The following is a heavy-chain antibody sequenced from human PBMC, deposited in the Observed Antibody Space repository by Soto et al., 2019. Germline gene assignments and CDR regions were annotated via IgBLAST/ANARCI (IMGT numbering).Heavy chain of an antibody. Sequence: SETLSLTCTVSGGSISSSSYYWGWIRQPPGKGLEWIGSIYYSGSTYYNPSLKSRVTISVDTSKNQFSLKLSSVTAADTAVYYCARHVRYGGNPVGVDYWGQGTLVTVSS. V-gene: IGHV4-39*01. CDR3: ARHVRYGGNPVGVDY. CDR2: IYYSGST. J-gene: IGHJ4*02. D-gene: IGHD4-17*01. CDR1: GGSISSSSYY.